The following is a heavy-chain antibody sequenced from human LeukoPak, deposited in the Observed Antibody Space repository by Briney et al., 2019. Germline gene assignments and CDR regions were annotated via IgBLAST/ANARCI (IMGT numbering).Heavy chain of an antibody. CDR2: ISAYNGNT. D-gene: IGHD6-19*01. Sequence: ASVKVSCKASGGTFSSYAITWVRQAPGQGLEWMGWISAYNGNTNYAQKLQGRVTMTTDTSTSTAYMELRSLRSDDTAVYYCAREPSGWYDNWGQGTLVTVSS. CDR1: GGTFSSYA. J-gene: IGHJ4*02. V-gene: IGHV1-18*01. CDR3: AREPSGWYDN.